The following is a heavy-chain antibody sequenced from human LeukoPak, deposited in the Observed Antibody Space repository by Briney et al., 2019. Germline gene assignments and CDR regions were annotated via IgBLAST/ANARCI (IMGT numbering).Heavy chain of an antibody. D-gene: IGHD1-26*01. Sequence: ASVKVSCKASGYTFTSYGISWVRQAPGQGLEWMGWISAYNGNTNYAQKLQGRVTMTTDTSTSTAYMELRSLRSDDTAVYYCARSVGYEVFPGWFDPWGQGTLVTVSS. CDR1: GYTFTSYG. CDR3: ARSVGYEVFPGWFDP. J-gene: IGHJ5*02. CDR2: ISAYNGNT. V-gene: IGHV1-18*01.